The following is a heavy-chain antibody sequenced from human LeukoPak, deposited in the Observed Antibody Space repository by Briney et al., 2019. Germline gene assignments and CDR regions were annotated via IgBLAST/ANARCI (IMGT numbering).Heavy chain of an antibody. CDR1: GGSFSGYY. CDR2: INHSGST. V-gene: IGHV4-34*01. Sequence: SETLSRTCAVYGGSFSGYYWSWIRQPPGKGLEWIGEINHSGSTNYNPSLKSRVTISVDTSKNQFSLKLSSVTAADTAVYYCARVSSWYQDYWGQGTLVTVSS. J-gene: IGHJ4*02. CDR3: ARVSSWYQDY. D-gene: IGHD6-13*01.